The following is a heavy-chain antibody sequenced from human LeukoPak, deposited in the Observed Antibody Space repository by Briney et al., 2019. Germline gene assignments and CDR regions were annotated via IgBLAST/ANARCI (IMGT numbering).Heavy chain of an antibody. J-gene: IGHJ4*02. D-gene: IGHD3-10*01. CDR3: ARHRGYYGSGSYYRRYYFDY. Sequence: SETLSLTCAVYGGSFSGYYWSWIRQPPGKGLEWIGEINHSGSTNYNTSLKSRVTISVDTPKNQFSLKLSSVTAADTAVYYCARHRGYYGSGSYYRRYYFDYWGQGTLVTVSS. CDR1: GGSFSGYY. V-gene: IGHV4-34*01. CDR2: INHSGST.